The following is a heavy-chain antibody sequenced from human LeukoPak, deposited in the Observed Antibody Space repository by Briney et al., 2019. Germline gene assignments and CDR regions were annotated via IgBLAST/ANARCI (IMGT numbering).Heavy chain of an antibody. CDR2: IKHSGST. V-gene: IGHV4-34*01. J-gene: IGHJ6*02. Sequence: SETLSLTCAVYGGSFSGNYWSWIRQPPGKGLEWIGEIKHSGSTNCNPSLKSRVTISVDTSKNQFSLKLSSVTAADTAVYYCATSYYYYYGMDVWGQGTTVTVSS. CDR1: GGSFSGNY. CDR3: ATSYYYYYGMDV.